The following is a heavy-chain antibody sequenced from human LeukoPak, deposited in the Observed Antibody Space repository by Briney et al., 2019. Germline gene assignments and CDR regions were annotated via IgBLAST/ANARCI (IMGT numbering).Heavy chain of an antibody. Sequence: GGSLRLSCAASGFTFSNYWMSWVRQAPGKGLEWVGNIKQDGSEKYYVDSVKGRFTISRDNARNSLYLQMNSLRAEDTAVYYCARHGYSGYDWYYGYYYMDVWGKGTTVTISS. J-gene: IGHJ6*03. V-gene: IGHV3-7*01. CDR2: IKQDGSEK. CDR3: ARHGYSGYDWYYGYYYMDV. D-gene: IGHD5-12*01. CDR1: GFTFSNYW.